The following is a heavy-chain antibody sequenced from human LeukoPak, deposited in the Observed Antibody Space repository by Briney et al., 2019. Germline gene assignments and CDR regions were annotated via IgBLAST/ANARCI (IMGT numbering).Heavy chain of an antibody. J-gene: IGHJ3*02. CDR2: INAGNGNT. CDR3: ARGIAVAGLDAFDI. D-gene: IGHD6-19*01. CDR1: GYTFTSYA. V-gene: IGHV1-3*01. Sequence: ASVTVSCKASGYTFTSYAMHWVRQAPGQRLEWMGWINAGNGNTKYSQKFQGRVTITRDTSASTAYMELSSLRSEDTAVYYCARGIAVAGLDAFDIWGQGTMVTVSS.